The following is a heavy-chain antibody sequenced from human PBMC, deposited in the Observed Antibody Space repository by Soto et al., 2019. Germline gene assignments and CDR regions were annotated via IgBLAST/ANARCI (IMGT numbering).Heavy chain of an antibody. J-gene: IGHJ6*02. CDR2: ISAYNGNT. D-gene: IGHD3-3*01. Sequence: ASVKVSCKASGYTFTSYGISWVRQAPGQGLEWMGWISAYNGNTNYAQKLQGRVTMNTDTSTSTAYMELRSLRSDDTAMYYCARDGFGTVINYYGMDVSGQGTTVTVSS. CDR3: ARDGFGTVINYYGMDV. CDR1: GYTFTSYG. V-gene: IGHV1-18*04.